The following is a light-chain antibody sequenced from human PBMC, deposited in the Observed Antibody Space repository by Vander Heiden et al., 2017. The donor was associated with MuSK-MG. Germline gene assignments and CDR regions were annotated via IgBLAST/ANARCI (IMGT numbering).Light chain of an antibody. CDR1: QDIRNN. V-gene: IGKV1-33*01. J-gene: IGKJ3*01. CDR2: DAS. CDR3: QQDVSLPIT. Sequence: DIQMTQSPSSLSASVGDRVTITCQASQDIRNNLNWFQQKAGKAPNLLIYDASNLKTGVPSRFSGSGSGTDFTFTISSLQPEDIATYYCQQDVSLPITFGHGTEVEIK.